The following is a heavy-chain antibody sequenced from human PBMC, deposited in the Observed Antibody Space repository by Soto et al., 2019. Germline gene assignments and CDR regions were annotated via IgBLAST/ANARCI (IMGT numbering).Heavy chain of an antibody. D-gene: IGHD5-12*01. CDR2: IYYSGST. CDR3: ARGVATTGKNRFDP. J-gene: IGHJ5*02. Sequence: PSETLSLTCTVSGGSISSGGYYWGWIRQHPGKGLEWIGYIYYSGSTYYNPSLKSRVTISVDTSKNQFSLKLSSVTAADTAVYYCARGVATTGKNRFDPWGQGTLVTVSS. CDR1: GGSISSGGYY. V-gene: IGHV4-31*03.